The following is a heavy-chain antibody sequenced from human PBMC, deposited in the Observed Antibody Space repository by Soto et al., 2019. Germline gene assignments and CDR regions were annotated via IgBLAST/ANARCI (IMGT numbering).Heavy chain of an antibody. D-gene: IGHD1-1*01. V-gene: IGHV1-2*02. Sequence: ASVKVSCKASGYSFTNYYMHWVRQAPGQGLEWMGWINPYRGATNYAQKFQGRVTMTRDTSISTAYMELSRLRSDDTAVYWCAREHVRPRTGAMDVWGQGTTVTVSS. CDR3: AREHVRPRTGAMDV. CDR1: GYSFTNYY. CDR2: INPYRGAT. J-gene: IGHJ6*02.